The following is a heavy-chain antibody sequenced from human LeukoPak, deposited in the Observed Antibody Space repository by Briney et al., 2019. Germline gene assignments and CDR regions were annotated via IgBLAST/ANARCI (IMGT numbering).Heavy chain of an antibody. V-gene: IGHV3-7*01. CDR2: IKQDGSEK. J-gene: IGHJ4*02. D-gene: IGHD4-11*01. CDR1: GFTFSNYL. Sequence: PGGSLRLSCAASGFTFSNYLMSWVRQAPGKGLEWVANIKQDGSEKYYVDSVKGRFTISRDNAKNSLYLQMNSLRAEDTAVYYCARDRHDYTHYFDYWGQGTLVTVSS. CDR3: ARDRHDYTHYFDY.